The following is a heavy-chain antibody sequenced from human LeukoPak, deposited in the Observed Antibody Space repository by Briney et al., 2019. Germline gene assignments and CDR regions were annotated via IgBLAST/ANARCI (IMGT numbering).Heavy chain of an antibody. CDR1: GFIFSDYY. CDR2: ISPSGSDI. Sequence: GGSLRLSCAASGFIFSDYYMTWIRQAPGKGLEWVSYISPSGSDIYYADSVKGQFTISRENGKNSLYLQMNSLRADDTDMYYCARAVRAGGDYWGQGTLVTVSS. D-gene: IGHD3-22*01. J-gene: IGHJ4*02. CDR3: ARAVRAGGDY. V-gene: IGHV3-11*01.